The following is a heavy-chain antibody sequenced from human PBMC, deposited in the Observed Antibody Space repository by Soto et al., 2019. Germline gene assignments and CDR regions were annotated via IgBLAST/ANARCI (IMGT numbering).Heavy chain of an antibody. D-gene: IGHD3-16*01. CDR3: VRIRYQLPSPVLWLDP. Sequence: WETLSLTCAVYGGFLSESYWTWIRQPPGKGLEWIGEINHVGGTNYNPSLKSRVTMSVDTSQNQFSLRLISVTAADTAMYFCVRIRYQLPSPVLWLDPWGQGTPVTVSS. CDR2: INHVGGT. CDR1: GGFLSESY. J-gene: IGHJ5*02. V-gene: IGHV4-34*01.